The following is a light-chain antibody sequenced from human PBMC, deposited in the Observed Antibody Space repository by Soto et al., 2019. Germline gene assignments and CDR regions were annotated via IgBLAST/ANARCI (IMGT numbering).Light chain of an antibody. J-gene: IGLJ2*01. CDR1: SSDVGGYNY. Sequence: QSALTQPPSASGSPGQSVTLSCTGTSSDVGGYNYVSWYQQHPGKAPKLMIYEVSKRPSGVPDRFSGSKSGNTASLTVSGLQDEDEADYYCSSYAGSNNVVFCGGTKLTVL. CDR2: EVS. V-gene: IGLV2-8*01. CDR3: SSYAGSNNVV.